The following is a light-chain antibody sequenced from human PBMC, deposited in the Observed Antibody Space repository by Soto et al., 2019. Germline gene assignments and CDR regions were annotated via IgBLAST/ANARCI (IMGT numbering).Light chain of an antibody. J-gene: IGLJ1*01. CDR3: SSYAGGNNV. CDR2: EVT. CDR1: SSDVGADNF. Sequence: QSVLTQPPSASGSPGQSVTISCTGXSSDVGADNFVSWYQQHPGKAPKLMISEVTKRPSGVPDRFSGSKSGNTASLTVSGLQAEDEADYYCSSYAGGNNVFGTGTKLTVL. V-gene: IGLV2-8*01.